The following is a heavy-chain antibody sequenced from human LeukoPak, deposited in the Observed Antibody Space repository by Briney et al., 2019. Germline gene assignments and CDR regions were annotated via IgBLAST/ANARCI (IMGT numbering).Heavy chain of an antibody. Sequence: ASVKVSCKASGYTFTGYYMHWVRQAPGQGLEWMGWINPNSGGTNYAQKFQGRVTMTRDTSISTAYMELSRLRSDDTAVYYCAKGRGIAVAVPFDYWGQGTLVTVSS. CDR3: AKGRGIAVAVPFDY. J-gene: IGHJ4*02. V-gene: IGHV1-2*02. CDR2: INPNSGGT. D-gene: IGHD6-19*01. CDR1: GYTFTGYY.